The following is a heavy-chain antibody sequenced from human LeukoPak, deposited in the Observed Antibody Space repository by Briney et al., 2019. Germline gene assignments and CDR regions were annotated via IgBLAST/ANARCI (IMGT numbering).Heavy chain of an antibody. J-gene: IGHJ4*02. CDR1: GYTFTGDY. CDR3: ATHTTMPL. CDR2: INPNSGGT. D-gene: IGHD5-18*01. V-gene: IGHV1-2*02. Sequence: APVKVSCKASGYTFTGDYVHWVRQAPGQGLEWMGWINPNSGGTDYAQKFQGRVTLTSDTSISTVYMELSRLRSNDTAVYYCATHTTMPLWGQGTLVTVSS.